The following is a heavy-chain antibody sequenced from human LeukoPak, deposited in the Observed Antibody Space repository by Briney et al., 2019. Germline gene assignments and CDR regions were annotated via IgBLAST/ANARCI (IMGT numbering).Heavy chain of an antibody. J-gene: IGHJ4*02. CDR3: ARGAYYYED. Sequence: PGGSLRLSCAASGFTYSSHSRNWVRQAPGKGLEWVSYISSSSSTIYYADSVKGRFTIPRDNAKNSLYLQMNSLRAEDTAVYYCARGAYYYEDWGQGTLVTVSS. CDR1: GFTYSSHS. CDR2: ISSSSSTI. V-gene: IGHV3-48*01.